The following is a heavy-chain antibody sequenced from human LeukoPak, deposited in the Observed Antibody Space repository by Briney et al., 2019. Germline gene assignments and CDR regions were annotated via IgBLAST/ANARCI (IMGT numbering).Heavy chain of an antibody. Sequence: SETLSLTCTVSGGSISSYYWSWIRQPPGKGLEWIGYIYYSGSTNYNPSLKSRVTISVDTSKSQFSLKLSSVTAADTAVYYCARDGHYYYMDVWGKGTTVTVSS. V-gene: IGHV4-59*01. CDR2: IYYSGST. CDR1: GGSISSYY. J-gene: IGHJ6*03. CDR3: ARDGHYYYMDV.